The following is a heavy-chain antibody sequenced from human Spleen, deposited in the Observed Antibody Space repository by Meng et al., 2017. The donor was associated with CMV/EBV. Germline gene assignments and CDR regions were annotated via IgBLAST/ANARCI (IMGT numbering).Heavy chain of an antibody. D-gene: IGHD2-2*01. J-gene: IGHJ4*02. CDR1: GSIRRSNW. CDR3: ARNNPRYCSSTSCPPDY. V-gene: IGHV4-4*02. Sequence: GSIRRSNWSSWVRQPPGKGLEWIGEIYHSGSTNYNPSLKSRVTISVDKSKNQFSLKLSSVTAADTAVYYCARNNPRYCSSTSCPPDYWGQGTLVTVSS. CDR2: IYHSGST.